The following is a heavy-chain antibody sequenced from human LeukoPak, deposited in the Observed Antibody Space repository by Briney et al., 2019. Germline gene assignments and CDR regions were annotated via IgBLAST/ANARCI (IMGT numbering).Heavy chain of an antibody. J-gene: IGHJ4*02. D-gene: IGHD3-16*01. Sequence: GGSLRLSCAASGFTFSSYWMHWVRQAPGKGLVWVSRINSDGSSTSYADSVKGRFTISRDNAKNTLYLQMNSLRAEDTAVYYCARTSGDYVWGSSGFDYWGQGTLVTVSS. CDR3: ARTSGDYVWGSSGFDY. V-gene: IGHV3-74*01. CDR1: GFTFSSYW. CDR2: INSDGSST.